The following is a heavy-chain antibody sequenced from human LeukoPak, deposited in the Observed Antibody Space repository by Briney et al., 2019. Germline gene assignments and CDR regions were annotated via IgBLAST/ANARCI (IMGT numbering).Heavy chain of an antibody. V-gene: IGHV3-53*01. D-gene: IGHD1-26*01. J-gene: IGHJ5*02. CDR1: CFTVSSNY. CDR2: IYSGGST. CDR3: ARDGVGAQYNWFDP. Sequence: GGSFILPCSASCFTVSSNYESWGAQAPGNRLESFSVIYSGGSTYYADSVKGRFTISRDNAKHKLYLQMNRVRAEDTAAYYCARDGVGAQYNWFDPWGQGTLVTVSS.